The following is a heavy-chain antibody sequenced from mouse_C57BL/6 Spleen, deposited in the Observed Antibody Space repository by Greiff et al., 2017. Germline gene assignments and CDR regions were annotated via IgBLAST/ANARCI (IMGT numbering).Heavy chain of an antibody. J-gene: IGHJ4*01. CDR3: ARWGYYSNYDAMDY. D-gene: IGHD2-5*01. V-gene: IGHV1-55*01. CDR1: GYTFTSYW. Sequence: QVQLQQPGAELVKPGASVKMSCKASGYTFTSYWITWVKQRPGQGLEWIGDIYPGSGSTNYNEKFKSKATLTVDTSSSTAYMQLSSRTSEDSAVSYCARWGYYSNYDAMDYWGQGTSVTVSS. CDR2: IYPGSGST.